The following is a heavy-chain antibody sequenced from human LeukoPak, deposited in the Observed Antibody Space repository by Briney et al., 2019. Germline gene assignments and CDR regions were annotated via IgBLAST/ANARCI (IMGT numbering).Heavy chain of an antibody. CDR2: ISADSATT. Sequence: GGSLRLSCAASGLSISRYSMTWVRQAPGKGLEWVSVISADSATTFYADSVKGRFTISRDNAKNTVFLQMSSLRAEDTALYYCARKSASGNYPLDYWGQGTLVTVSS. V-gene: IGHV3-23*01. J-gene: IGHJ4*02. CDR3: ARKSASGNYPLDY. CDR1: GLSISRYS. D-gene: IGHD3-10*01.